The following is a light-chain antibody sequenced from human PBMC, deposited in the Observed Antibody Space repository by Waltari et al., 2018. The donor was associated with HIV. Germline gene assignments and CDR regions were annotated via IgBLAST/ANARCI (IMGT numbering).Light chain of an antibody. J-gene: IGKJ4*01. Sequence: DIVMTQSPDSLAVSLGARATVTCTSSRTVLYNRNYLAWYQQKPGQPPKVLIYWASTRAIGVPDRFSGSGSGTDFSITISRVQADDVAIYYCQQYYTLRSTFGGGTKIEI. CDR3: QQYYTLRST. V-gene: IGKV4-1*01. CDR1: RTVLYNRNY. CDR2: WAS.